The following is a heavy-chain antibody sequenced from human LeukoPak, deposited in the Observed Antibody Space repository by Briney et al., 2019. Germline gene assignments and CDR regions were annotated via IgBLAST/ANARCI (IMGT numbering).Heavy chain of an antibody. CDR3: ARGSVGTYYYDSSGEAVTYNWFDP. J-gene: IGHJ5*02. CDR1: GYTFTSYG. CDR2: ISAYNGNT. Sequence: ASVKVSCKASGYTFTSYGISWVRQAPGQGLEWMGWISAYNGNTNYAQKLQGGVTMTTDTSTSTAYMELRSLRSDDTAVYYCARGSVGTYYYDSSGEAVTYNWFDPWGQGTLVTVSS. V-gene: IGHV1-18*01. D-gene: IGHD3-22*01.